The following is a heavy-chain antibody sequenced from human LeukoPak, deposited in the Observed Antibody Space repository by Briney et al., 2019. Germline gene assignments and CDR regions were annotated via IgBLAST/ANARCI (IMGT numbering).Heavy chain of an antibody. CDR1: GGSISSSSYY. Sequence: PSETLSLTCTVSGGSISSSSYYWGWIRQPPGKGLEWIGSIYYSGSTYYNPSLKSRVTISVDTSKNQFSLKLSSVTAADTAVYYCARLGYCRSTSCFNWFDPWGQGTLVTVSS. J-gene: IGHJ5*02. CDR3: ARLGYCRSTSCFNWFDP. V-gene: IGHV4-39*01. CDR2: IYYSGST. D-gene: IGHD2-2*01.